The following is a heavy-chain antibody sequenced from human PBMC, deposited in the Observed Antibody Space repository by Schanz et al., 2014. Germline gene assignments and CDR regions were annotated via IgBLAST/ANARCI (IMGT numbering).Heavy chain of an antibody. D-gene: IGHD6-13*01. V-gene: IGHV1-69*09. CDR2: IIPVLAIA. J-gene: IGHJ4*02. CDR1: GYTFTGYY. Sequence: QVLLVQSGAEVKQPGASVKVSCKASGYTFTGYYIHWVRQAPGQGFEWMGRIIPVLAIADYAQKFQGRVTITADKSTFTAYMDVSSLRSEDTAVYYCASSGAGYSSSWDFDYWGQGTLVTVSS. CDR3: ASSGAGYSSSWDFDY.